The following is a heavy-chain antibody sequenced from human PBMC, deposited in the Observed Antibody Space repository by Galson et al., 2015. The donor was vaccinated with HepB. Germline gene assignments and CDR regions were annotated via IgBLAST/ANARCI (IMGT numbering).Heavy chain of an antibody. CDR1: GFTFSTYA. CDR3: ARRGGYDYSNY. D-gene: IGHD4-11*01. V-gene: IGHV3-30-3*01. Sequence: SLRLSCAASGFTFSTYAMHWVRQAPGKGLEWVAVISYDGSNKYYADSVKGRFTISRDNSKNTLYLQMNSLRAEDTAVYYCARRGGYDYSNYWGQGTLVTVSS. CDR2: ISYDGSNK. J-gene: IGHJ4*02.